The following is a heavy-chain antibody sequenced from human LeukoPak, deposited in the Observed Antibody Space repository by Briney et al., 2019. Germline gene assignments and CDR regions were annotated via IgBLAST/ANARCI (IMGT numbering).Heavy chain of an antibody. CDR3: ARGRFGYCSSTSCLNWFDP. V-gene: IGHV4-34*01. D-gene: IGHD2-2*01. Sequence: SETLSLTCAVYGGSFSGYYWSWIRQPPGKGLEWIGEINHNGSTNYNPSLKSRVTISVDTSKNQFSLKLSSVTAADTAVYYCARGRFGYCSSTSCLNWFDPWGQGTLVTVSS. CDR1: GGSFSGYY. CDR2: INHNGST. J-gene: IGHJ5*02.